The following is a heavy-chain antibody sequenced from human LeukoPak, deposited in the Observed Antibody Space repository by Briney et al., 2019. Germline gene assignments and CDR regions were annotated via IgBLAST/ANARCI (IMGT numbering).Heavy chain of an antibody. Sequence: SQTLSLTCELSGDTFSSKSAAWNWLRQSPSRGLEWLGRTYYRSKWYYDYAVSVKSRITISPDTPKNQFSLQLNSVTADDTAVYYCARGFALDFWGQGTMVTVSS. CDR2: TYYRSKWYY. V-gene: IGHV6-1*01. J-gene: IGHJ3*01. CDR3: ARGFALDF. CDR1: GDTFSSKSAA.